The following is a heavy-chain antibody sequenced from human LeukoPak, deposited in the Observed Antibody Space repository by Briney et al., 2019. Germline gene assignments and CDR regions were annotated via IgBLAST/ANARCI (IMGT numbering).Heavy chain of an antibody. J-gene: IGHJ6*03. D-gene: IGHD6-6*01. Sequence: GVSLRLSCAASGFTFSSYEMNWVRQAPGKGLEWVSYISSSCSTIYYADSVQGRFTISRDNAKNSLYLQMNSLRAEDTAVYYCARDSYSSSTFYYYYMDVWGKGTTVTVSS. V-gene: IGHV3-48*03. CDR3: ARDSYSSSTFYYYYMDV. CDR1: GFTFSSYE. CDR2: ISSSCSTI.